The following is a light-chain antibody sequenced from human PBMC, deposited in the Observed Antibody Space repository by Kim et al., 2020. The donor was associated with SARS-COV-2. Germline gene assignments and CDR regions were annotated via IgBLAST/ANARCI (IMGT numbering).Light chain of an antibody. V-gene: IGKV3-20*01. CDR2: GAS. CDR1: QSVSSSY. J-gene: IGKJ2*01. CDR3: QQYGSSPYT. Sequence: LSPGERATLSGRASQSVSSSYLAWYQQKPGQAPRLLIYGASSRATGIPDRFSGSGSGTDFTLTISRLEPEDVAVYYCQQYGSSPYTFGQGTKLEI.